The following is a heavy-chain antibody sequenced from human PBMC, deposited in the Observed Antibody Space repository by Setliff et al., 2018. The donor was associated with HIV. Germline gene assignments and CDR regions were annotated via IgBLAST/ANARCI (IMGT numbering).Heavy chain of an antibody. Sequence: LRLSCAASGFTFSSYFMRWVRQAPGKGLEWMAVISYDGSHISYADSVKGRFTISRDNSKNTLYLQMNSLRTEDTAVYYCARVFSSSWYGIDCWGQGTLVTVSS. D-gene: IGHD6-13*01. CDR3: ARVFSSSWYGIDC. J-gene: IGHJ4*02. V-gene: IGHV3-30*01. CDR1: GFTFSSYF. CDR2: ISYDGSHI.